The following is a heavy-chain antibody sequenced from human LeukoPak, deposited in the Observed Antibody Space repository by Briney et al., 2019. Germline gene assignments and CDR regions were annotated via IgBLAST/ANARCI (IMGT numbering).Heavy chain of an antibody. J-gene: IGHJ4*02. D-gene: IGHD3-10*01. CDR3: AKGGWFGELTVDY. V-gene: IGHV3-30*02. CDR1: GFTFSSYG. CDR2: IRYDGSNK. Sequence: GGSLRLSCAASGFTFSSYGMHWVRQGPGKGLEWVAFIRYDGSNKYYADSVKGRFTISRDNSKNTLYLQMNSLRAEDTAVYYCAKGGWFGELTVDYWGQGTLVTVSS.